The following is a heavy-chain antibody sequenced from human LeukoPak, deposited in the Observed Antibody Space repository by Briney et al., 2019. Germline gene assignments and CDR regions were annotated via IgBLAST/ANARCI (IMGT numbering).Heavy chain of an antibody. V-gene: IGHV5-51*01. J-gene: IGHJ3*02. CDR1: GYSFTSYW. Sequence: GESLKISCKGSGYSFTSYWIGWVRQMPGKGLEWMGIIYPGDSDTRYSPSFQGQVTISADKSISTAYLQWSSLKASDTAMYYCARQGGRYFDPLVDAFDIWGQGTMVTVSS. CDR2: IYPGDSDT. CDR3: ARQGGRYFDPLVDAFDI. D-gene: IGHD3-9*01.